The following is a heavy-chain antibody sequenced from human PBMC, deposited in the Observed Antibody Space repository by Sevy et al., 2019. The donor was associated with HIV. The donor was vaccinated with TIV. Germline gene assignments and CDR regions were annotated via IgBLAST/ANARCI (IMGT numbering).Heavy chain of an antibody. CDR1: GYSFTSYW. V-gene: IGHV5-51*01. CDR2: IYPGDSDT. D-gene: IGHD2-2*01. Sequence: GESLKISCKGSGYSFTSYWIGWVRQMPGKGLEWMGIIYPGDSDTRYSPSFQGQVTISADKSISTAYLQWSSLKASDTAMYYCARHTAPHCSGTSCYRPSDRFFDYWGQGTLVTVSS. CDR3: ARHTAPHCSGTSCYRPSDRFFDY. J-gene: IGHJ4*02.